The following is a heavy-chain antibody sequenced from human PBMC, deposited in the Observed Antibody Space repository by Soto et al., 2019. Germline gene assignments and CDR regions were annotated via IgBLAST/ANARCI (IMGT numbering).Heavy chain of an antibody. V-gene: IGHV1-8*01. CDR3: ARMETFGSLNWFDP. Sequence: GASLKVPWKSSGYSFTNNDVIWVRQANGQGLEWMGWMNPGSGDTGYAQKFQGIVTMTRDISIATAYMELSSLRSDDTAIYYCARMETFGSLNWFDPWGQGTLVNVSS. CDR1: GYSFTNND. CDR2: MNPGSGDT. J-gene: IGHJ5*02. D-gene: IGHD3-16*01.